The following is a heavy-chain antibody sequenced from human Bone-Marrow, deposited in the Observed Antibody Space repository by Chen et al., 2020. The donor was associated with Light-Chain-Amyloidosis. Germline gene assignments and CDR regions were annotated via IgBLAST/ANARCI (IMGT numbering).Heavy chain of an antibody. Sequence: EVQLEQSGPEVKKPGESLKISCKGAGYTFPNSWIGWVRQMPGKGLELKGDVDPDDSEARYSPSFEGQVTISADKSITTAYLQWRSLKASDTAMYYCARRRDGYNFDYWGQGTLVTVSS. CDR3: ARRRDGYNFDY. J-gene: IGHJ4*02. V-gene: IGHV5-51*01. CDR2: VDPDDSEA. CDR1: GYTFPNSW. D-gene: IGHD5-12*01.